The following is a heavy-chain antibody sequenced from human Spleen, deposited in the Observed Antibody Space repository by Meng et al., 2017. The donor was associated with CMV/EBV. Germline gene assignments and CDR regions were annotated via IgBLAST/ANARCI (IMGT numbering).Heavy chain of an antibody. CDR2: IRYGGVRK. CDR3: AKDLGGCSSTSCYWGPVDYYYGMDV. V-gene: IGHV3-30*02. Sequence: GGSLRLSCAASGFTFNSYDMYWVRQAPGKGLEWVAFIRYGGVRKDSADSVKGRYTISRDNSKNTLYLQMNRLRVEDTAVYYCAKDLGGCSSTSCYWGPVDYYYGMDVWGQGTTVTVSS. J-gene: IGHJ6*02. CDR1: GFTFNSYD. D-gene: IGHD2-2*01.